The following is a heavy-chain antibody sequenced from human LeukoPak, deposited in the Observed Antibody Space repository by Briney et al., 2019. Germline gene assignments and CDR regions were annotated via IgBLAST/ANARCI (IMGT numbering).Heavy chain of an antibody. V-gene: IGHV3-48*01. CDR2: ISSSSSTI. CDR3: ARGGYNWNDGNWFDP. D-gene: IGHD1-20*01. CDR1: GFTFRAYA. J-gene: IGHJ5*02. Sequence: GGSLRLSCAASGFTFRAYAMHWVRQAPGKGLEWVSYISSSSSTIYYAASVKGRFTISRDNAKNSLYLQMNSLRAEDTAVYYCARGGYNWNDGNWFDPWGQGTLVTVSS.